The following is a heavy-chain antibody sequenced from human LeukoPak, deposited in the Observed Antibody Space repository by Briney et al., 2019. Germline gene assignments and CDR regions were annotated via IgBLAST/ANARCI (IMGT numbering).Heavy chain of an antibody. CDR1: GFTFSSYA. J-gene: IGHJ5*02. CDR3: AKVLGSSSWFHAYNWFDP. V-gene: IGHV3-23*01. CDR2: ISGSGGST. D-gene: IGHD6-13*01. Sequence: PGGSLRLSCAASGFTFSSYATSWVRQAPGKGLEWVSAISGSGGSTYYADSVKGRFTISRDNSKNTLYLQMNSLRAEDTAVYYCAKVLGSSSWFHAYNWFDPWGQGTLVTVSS.